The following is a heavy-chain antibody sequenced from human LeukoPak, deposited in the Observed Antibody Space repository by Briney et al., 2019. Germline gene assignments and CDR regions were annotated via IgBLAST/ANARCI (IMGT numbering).Heavy chain of an antibody. V-gene: IGHV3-9*01. CDR3: AKDHLTDYDFWSGFYGYFDY. D-gene: IGHD3-3*01. Sequence: PGRSLRLSCVASGFTFDDYAMEWVRQAPGKGREWVSGISWNRGSIGYADSVKGRFTISRDNAKNTLYLQMNSLRTEDTAVYYCAKDHLTDYDFWSGFYGYFDYWGQGTLVTVSS. CDR1: GFTFDDYA. CDR2: ISWNRGSI. J-gene: IGHJ4*02.